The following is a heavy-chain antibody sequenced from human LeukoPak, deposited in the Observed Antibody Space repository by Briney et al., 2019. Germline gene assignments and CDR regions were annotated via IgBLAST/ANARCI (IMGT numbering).Heavy chain of an antibody. D-gene: IGHD2-15*01. V-gene: IGHV4-4*02. CDR3: ARGVDCSGGSCYGGYFDY. CDR1: GGSISSSNW. Sequence: PSGTLSLTCAVSGGSISSSNWWSWVRQPPGKGLEWIGEIYHSGSTNYNPSLKSRVTISVDKSKNQFSLKLSSVTAADTAVYYCARGVDCSGGSCYGGYFDYWGQGTLVTVSS. CDR2: IYHSGST. J-gene: IGHJ4*02.